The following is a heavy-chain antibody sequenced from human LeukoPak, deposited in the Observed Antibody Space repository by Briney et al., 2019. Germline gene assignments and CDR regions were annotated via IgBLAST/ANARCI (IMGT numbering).Heavy chain of an antibody. Sequence: GGSLRLSCAAAGFTFSSYNMNWVRQAPGKGPEWVSFISESGSDVYYRDSVKGRFTISRDNVKNLLYLQMDSLRVEDTAVYYCATRYYYDSSGYTGLDYWGQGTLVTVSS. D-gene: IGHD3-22*01. V-gene: IGHV3-48*01. CDR1: GFTFSSYN. J-gene: IGHJ4*02. CDR2: ISESGSDV. CDR3: ATRYYYDSSGYTGLDY.